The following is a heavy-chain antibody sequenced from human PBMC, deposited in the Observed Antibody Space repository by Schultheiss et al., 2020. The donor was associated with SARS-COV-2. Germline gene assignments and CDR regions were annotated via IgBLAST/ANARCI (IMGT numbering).Heavy chain of an antibody. J-gene: IGHJ4*02. V-gene: IGHV4-34*01. CDR1: GGSFSGYY. D-gene: IGHD2-2*01. CDR3: ARGSVGSPAASRAKFDY. Sequence: SETLSLTCAVYGGSFSGYYWSWIRQPPGKGLEWIGEINHSGSTNYNPSLKSRVTISVDTSKNQFSLKLSSVTAADTAVYYCARGSVGSPAASRAKFDYWGQGTLVTVSS. CDR2: INHSGST.